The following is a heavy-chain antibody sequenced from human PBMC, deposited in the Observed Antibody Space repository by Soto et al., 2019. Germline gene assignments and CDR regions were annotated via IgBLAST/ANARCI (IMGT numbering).Heavy chain of an antibody. CDR3: ARGDGDSYGRSFDY. Sequence: PSETLSLTCAVYGGSFSGYSWSWIRQPPGKGLEWIGEINHSGSTNYNPSLKSRATISVDTSKNHFSLKLTSVSAADTAVYYCARGDGDSYGRSFDYWGQGTLVTVS. D-gene: IGHD5-18*01. CDR2: INHSGST. CDR1: GGSFSGYS. J-gene: IGHJ4*02. V-gene: IGHV4-34*01.